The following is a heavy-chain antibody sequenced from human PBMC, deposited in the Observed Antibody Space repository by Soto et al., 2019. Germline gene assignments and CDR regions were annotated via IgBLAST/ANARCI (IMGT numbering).Heavy chain of an antibody. V-gene: IGHV3-23*01. D-gene: IGHD2-2*01. CDR1: GFTISSYA. CDR3: AREFRRDCSSTSCSFFDH. J-gene: IGHJ4*02. Sequence: EVQLLESGGGLVQSGGSLRLSCAASGFTISSYAMSWVRQAPGKGLEWVSGISGSGGSIYYADSVKGRFTISRDNSKNTLYLQMDSLRAEDTAVYYCAREFRRDCSSTSCSFFDHWGQGTLVIVSS. CDR2: ISGSGGSI.